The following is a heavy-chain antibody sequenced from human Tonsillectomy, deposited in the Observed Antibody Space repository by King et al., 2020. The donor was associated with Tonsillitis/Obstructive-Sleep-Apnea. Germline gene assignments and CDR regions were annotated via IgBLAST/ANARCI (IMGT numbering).Heavy chain of an antibody. CDR2: ISYDGSNK. V-gene: IGHV3-30*01. Sequence: VQLVESGGGVVQPGRSLRLSCAASGFTFSSYAMHWVRQAPGKGLEWVAGISYDGSNKYYADSVKGRFTISRDNSKNTRYLQMNSLRAEDKAVYYCARETEDIVVVVAASYYYYYMDVWGKGTTVTVSS. D-gene: IGHD2-15*01. J-gene: IGHJ6*03. CDR3: ARETEDIVVVVAASYYYYYMDV. CDR1: GFTFSSYA.